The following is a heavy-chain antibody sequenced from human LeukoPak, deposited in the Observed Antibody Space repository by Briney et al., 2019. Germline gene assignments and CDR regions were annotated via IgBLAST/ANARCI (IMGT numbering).Heavy chain of an antibody. CDR1: GGSISSYY. CDR2: IYYSGST. V-gene: IGHV4-59*08. CDR3: ARGLRRITIFGVVMLTRFDY. Sequence: SETLSLTCTVSGGSISSYYWNWIRQPPGKGLEWIGYIYYSGSTNYNPSLKSRVTISVDTSKNQFSLKLSSVTAADTAVYYCARGLRRITIFGVVMLTRFDYWGQGTLVTVSS. D-gene: IGHD3-3*01. J-gene: IGHJ4*02.